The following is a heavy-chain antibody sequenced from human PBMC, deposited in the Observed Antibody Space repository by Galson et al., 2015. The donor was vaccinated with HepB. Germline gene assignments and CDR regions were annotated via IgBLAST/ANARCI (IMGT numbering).Heavy chain of an antibody. CDR2: FDPEDGET. CDR3: ATLAGTGFWYFDL. D-gene: IGHD3-10*01. Sequence: SVKVSCKVSGYTLTELSMHWVRQAPGKGLEWMGGFDPEDGETIYAQKFQGRVTMTEDTSTDTAYTELSSLRSEDTAVYYCATLAGTGFWYFDLWGRGTLVTVSS. CDR1: GYTLTELS. J-gene: IGHJ2*01. V-gene: IGHV1-24*01.